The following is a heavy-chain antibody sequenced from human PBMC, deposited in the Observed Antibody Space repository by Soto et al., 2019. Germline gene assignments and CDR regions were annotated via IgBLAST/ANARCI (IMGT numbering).Heavy chain of an antibody. CDR1: GGSISRYY. CDR3: ARGRNDLLNGHYYFDY. V-gene: IGHV4-59*01. D-gene: IGHD3-9*01. CDR2: VFYSGSS. J-gene: IGHJ4*02. Sequence: QVQLQESGPGLVKPSETLSLTCTVSGGSISRYYWSWIRQSPGKGLEWIGYVFYSGSSNYNPSLKSRVTISVDTSKNQFSLKLRSVTAADTSVYYCARGRNDLLNGHYYFDYWGQGTLVTVSS.